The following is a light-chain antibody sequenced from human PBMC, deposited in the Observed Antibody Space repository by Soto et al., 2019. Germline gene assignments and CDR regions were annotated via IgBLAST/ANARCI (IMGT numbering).Light chain of an antibody. CDR2: AAS. V-gene: IGKV3-20*01. Sequence: EIVLTHSPGTLSLSPGETATLSFRASQNLGSGYLAWYQQKPGQAPRILIYAASSRATGIPDRFSGSGSGTDFTLSISRLEPEDFAVYYCQQYDTSPRTFGQGTKVDI. CDR3: QQYDTSPRT. J-gene: IGKJ1*01. CDR1: QNLGSGY.